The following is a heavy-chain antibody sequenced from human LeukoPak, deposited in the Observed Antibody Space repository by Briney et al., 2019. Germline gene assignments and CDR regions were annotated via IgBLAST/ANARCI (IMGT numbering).Heavy chain of an antibody. Sequence: GGSLRLSCAASGFTFSSYSMNWVRQAPGKGLEWVSFISSSSSYIYYADSVKGRFTISRDNAKNSLYLQMNSLRAEDTAVYYCTRDEDFYSSSSDYWGQRTLVTVSS. CDR2: ISSSSSYI. CDR3: TRDEDFYSSSSDY. CDR1: GFTFSSYS. V-gene: IGHV3-21*01. D-gene: IGHD6-6*01. J-gene: IGHJ4*02.